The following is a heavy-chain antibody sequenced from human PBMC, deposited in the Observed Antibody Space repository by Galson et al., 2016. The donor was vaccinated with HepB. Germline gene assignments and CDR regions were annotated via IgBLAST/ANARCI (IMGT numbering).Heavy chain of an antibody. Sequence: SETLSLTCGVSGGSITTYYWSWIRQPPEKTLEWIGYIYDSGSTRYNPSLKSRVTISSDTSKNQLSLKLRSVTAADTAMYYCVGTGRSSFNFDYWGQGILVTVSS. CDR2: IYDSGST. J-gene: IGHJ4*02. V-gene: IGHV4-59*03. D-gene: IGHD1-1*01. CDR3: VGTGRSSFNFDY. CDR1: GGSITTYY.